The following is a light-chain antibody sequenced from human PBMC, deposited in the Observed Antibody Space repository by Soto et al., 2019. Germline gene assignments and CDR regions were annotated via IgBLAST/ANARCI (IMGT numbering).Light chain of an antibody. CDR3: QQRTNSPPT. Sequence: EVVLTQSPATLALSPGERATLSCRASQSVSTYLAWYQHKPGQAPRLLIYDASNRATGIPARFSGSGSGTDFTLTISSLEPEDFAVYFCQQRTNSPPTFGQGTRLEIK. J-gene: IGKJ5*01. CDR1: QSVSTY. CDR2: DAS. V-gene: IGKV3-11*01.